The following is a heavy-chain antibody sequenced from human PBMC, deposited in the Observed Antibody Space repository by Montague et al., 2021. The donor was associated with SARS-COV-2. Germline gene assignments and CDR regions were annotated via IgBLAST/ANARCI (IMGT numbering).Heavy chain of an antibody. CDR3: ARGAPTISMILVVMTGAGWYFDL. J-gene: IGHJ2*01. V-gene: IGHV4-34*01. Sequence: SETLSLTCAVYGGSFSDYYWSWIRQPPGKGQERIGEINHSGSTNYNPSLRSRVTISVDTAKNQFSLKLSAVTAADTAVYYCARGAPTISMILVVMTGAGWYFDLWGRGTLVTVSP. CDR1: GGSFSDYY. D-gene: IGHD3-22*01. CDR2: INHSGST.